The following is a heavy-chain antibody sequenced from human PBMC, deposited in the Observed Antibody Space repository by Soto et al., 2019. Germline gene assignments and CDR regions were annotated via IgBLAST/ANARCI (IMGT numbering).Heavy chain of an antibody. D-gene: IGHD3-3*01. J-gene: IGHJ4*02. Sequence: GESLKISCKGSGYDFTHYWIAWVRQTPGKGLEWMGVIYPGDSDTKYSPSFQGQVTISADKSIDTAYLQRSGLKASDTAIYYCARAVGYSDANDFFSLGHWGQGTLVTVSS. CDR2: IYPGDSDT. CDR3: ARAVGYSDANDFFSLGH. CDR1: GYDFTHYW. V-gene: IGHV5-51*01.